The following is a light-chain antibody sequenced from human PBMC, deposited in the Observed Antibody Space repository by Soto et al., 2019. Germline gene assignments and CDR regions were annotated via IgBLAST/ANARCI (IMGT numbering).Light chain of an antibody. CDR3: QQYENLPT. Sequence: IQMTQSPSSLSSSVGERVTITCRASQSITNYLNWYQQKPGRAPKLLIYDASNLEAGVPSRFRGSGSGTDFTFTISRLQPEDIATYYCQQYENLPTFGQGTRLEI. V-gene: IGKV1-33*01. CDR2: DAS. CDR1: QSITNY. J-gene: IGKJ5*01.